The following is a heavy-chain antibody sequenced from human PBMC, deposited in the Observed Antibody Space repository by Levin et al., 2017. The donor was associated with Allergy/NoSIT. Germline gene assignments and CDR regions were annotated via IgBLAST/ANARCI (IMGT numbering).Heavy chain of an antibody. CDR2: IHYSGTT. D-gene: IGHD2-21*01. CDR1: GGSISGHH. CDR3: GRDRSIKNQDGDFWYYGMDV. V-gene: IGHV4-59*11. Sequence: LSQTLSLTCTVSGGSISGHHWSWIRQPPGKALEWIGNIHYSGTTKYNPSLKSRVTISVDTSKNQFSLKLSSVTAADTAVYYCGRDRSIKNQDGDFWYYGMDVWGQGTTVSVSS. J-gene: IGHJ6*02.